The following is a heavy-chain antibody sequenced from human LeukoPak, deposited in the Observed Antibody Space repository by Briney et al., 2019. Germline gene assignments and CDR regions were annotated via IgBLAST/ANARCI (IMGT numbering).Heavy chain of an antibody. D-gene: IGHD5-18*01. V-gene: IGHV4-39*01. CDR3: ARHVDTAPDYFDY. J-gene: IGHJ4*02. CDR1: GGSISSSSYY. CDR2: IYYSGSS. Sequence: SETLSLTCTVSGGSISSSSYYWGWIRQPPGKGLEWIGSIYYSGSSYYNPSLKSRVTISVHTSKNQFSLKLSSVTAADTAVYYCARHVDTAPDYFDYWGQGTLVTVSS.